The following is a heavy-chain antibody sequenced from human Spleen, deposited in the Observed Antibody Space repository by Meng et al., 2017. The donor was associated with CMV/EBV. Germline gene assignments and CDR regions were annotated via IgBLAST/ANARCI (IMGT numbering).Heavy chain of an antibody. CDR1: GFIFHDYT. CDR2: INWNSGNI. Sequence: GGSLRLSCTASGFIFHDYTMHWVRQAPGKGLEWVSGINWNSGNIFYADSVKGRFTISRDNAKNSLYLQMNSLRAEDTAVYYCARRYGSGSYPFDYWGQGTQVTVSS. J-gene: IGHJ4*02. CDR3: ARRYGSGSYPFDY. D-gene: IGHD3-10*01. V-gene: IGHV3-9*01.